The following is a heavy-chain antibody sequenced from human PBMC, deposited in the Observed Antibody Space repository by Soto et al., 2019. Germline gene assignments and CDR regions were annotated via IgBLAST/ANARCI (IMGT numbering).Heavy chain of an antibody. CDR3: EREGVYSFGYFDS. CDR2: IYYSGTT. D-gene: IGHD3-3*01. CDR1: GGSISNHY. Sequence: SETLSLTCTVSGGSISNHYWSWIRQPPGKGLEWIGYIYYSGTTNYNPSLRSRVTTSVDMSNKQFYLKLNSVTVADTAVYYCEREGVYSFGYFDSWGQGTLVTVSS. V-gene: IGHV4-59*11. J-gene: IGHJ4*02.